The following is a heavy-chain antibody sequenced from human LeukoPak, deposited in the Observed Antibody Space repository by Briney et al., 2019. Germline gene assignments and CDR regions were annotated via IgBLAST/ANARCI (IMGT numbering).Heavy chain of an antibody. Sequence: GGSLRLSCAASGFTFSSYGMHWVRQAPGKGLEWVAFIRYDGSNKYYADSVKGRFTISRDNSKNTLYLQMNSLRAGDTAVYYCAKDSLWFGELYYFDYWGQGTLVTVSS. CDR3: AKDSLWFGELYYFDY. CDR1: GFTFSSYG. J-gene: IGHJ4*02. CDR2: IRYDGSNK. V-gene: IGHV3-30*02. D-gene: IGHD3-10*01.